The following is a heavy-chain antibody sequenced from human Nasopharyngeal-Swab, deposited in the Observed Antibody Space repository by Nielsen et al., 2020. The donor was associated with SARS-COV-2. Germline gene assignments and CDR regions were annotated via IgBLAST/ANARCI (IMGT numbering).Heavy chain of an antibody. D-gene: IGHD3-16*01. J-gene: IGHJ2*01. Sequence: SETLSLTCTVSGGSISRYYWSWIRQPPGKGLEWNGYMYFSGSTSYNPSLETRVTISVDTSKNQFSLKVRSVTAADTAVYYCARDSSLWYFDLCGRGTLVTVSS. CDR2: MYFSGST. CDR3: ARDSSLWYFDL. CDR1: GGSISRYY. V-gene: IGHV4-59*01.